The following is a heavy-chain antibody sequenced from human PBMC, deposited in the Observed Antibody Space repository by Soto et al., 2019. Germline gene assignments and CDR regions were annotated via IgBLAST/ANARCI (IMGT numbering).Heavy chain of an antibody. D-gene: IGHD3-10*01. CDR2: INHSGST. CDR3: ARAKRVRGVISYYYYGMDV. J-gene: IGHJ6*02. V-gene: IGHV4-34*01. Sequence: PSETLSLTCAVYVGSFSGYYWSWIRQPPGKGLEWIGEINHSGSTNYNPSLKSRVTISVDTSKNQFSLKLSSVTAADTAVYYCARAKRVRGVISYYYYGMDVWGQGTTVTVSS. CDR1: VGSFSGYY.